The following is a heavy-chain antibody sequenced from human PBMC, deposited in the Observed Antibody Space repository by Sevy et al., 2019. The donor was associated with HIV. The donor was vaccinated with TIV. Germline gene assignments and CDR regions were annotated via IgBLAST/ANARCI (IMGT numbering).Heavy chain of an antibody. Sequence: GGSLRLSCAASGFTFSSYGMHWVRQAPGKGLEWVAVIWYDGSNKYYADSVKGRFTISRDNSKNTLYLQMNSLRAEDTAVYYCARDQEGLRFDYWGQGALVTVSS. CDR1: GFTFSSYG. CDR3: ARDQEGLRFDY. V-gene: IGHV3-33*01. D-gene: IGHD3-3*01. CDR2: IWYDGSNK. J-gene: IGHJ4*02.